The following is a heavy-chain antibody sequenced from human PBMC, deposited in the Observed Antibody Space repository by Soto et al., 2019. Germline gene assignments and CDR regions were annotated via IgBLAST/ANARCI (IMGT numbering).Heavy chain of an antibody. J-gene: IGHJ4*02. D-gene: IGHD2-15*01. Sequence: EVQLVESGGGLVQPGRSLRLSCAASGLTLDDYAMHWVRQAPGKGLEWVSGISWNSGSIGYADSVKGRFTISRDNAKNSLYLQMNSLRAEDTALYYCAKGHDCSGGSCYSGVDYWGQGTLVTVSS. CDR1: GLTLDDYA. CDR3: AKGHDCSGGSCYSGVDY. V-gene: IGHV3-9*01. CDR2: ISWNSGSI.